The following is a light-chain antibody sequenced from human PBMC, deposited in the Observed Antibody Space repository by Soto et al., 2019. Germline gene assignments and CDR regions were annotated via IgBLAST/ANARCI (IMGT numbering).Light chain of an antibody. CDR1: QSVSSSY. V-gene: IGKV3-20*01. CDR3: QQYGST. Sequence: EIVLTQSPGTLSLSPGESATISCRASQSVSSSYLAWYQQKPGQAPRLLIYGASSRATGIPDRFSGSGSGTDFTLTISRLEPEDFAVYYCQQYGSTFGQGTRLEI. CDR2: GAS. J-gene: IGKJ5*01.